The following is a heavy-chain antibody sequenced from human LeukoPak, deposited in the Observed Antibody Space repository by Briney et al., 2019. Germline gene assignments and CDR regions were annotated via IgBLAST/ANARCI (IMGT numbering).Heavy chain of an antibody. CDR1: GGSISSSSYY. V-gene: IGHV4-39*07. D-gene: IGHD1-14*01. J-gene: IGHJ4*02. CDR3: ARDLPHHV. CDR2: IYYSGST. Sequence: PSETLSLTCTVSGGSISSSSYYWGWIRQPPGKGLEWIGSIYYSGSTYYNPSLKSRVTISVDTSKNQFSLKLSSVTAADTAVYYCARDLPHHVWGQGTLVTVSS.